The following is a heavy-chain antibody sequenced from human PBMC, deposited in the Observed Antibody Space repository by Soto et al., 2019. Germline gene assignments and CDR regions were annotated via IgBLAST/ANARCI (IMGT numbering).Heavy chain of an antibody. J-gene: IGHJ4*02. D-gene: IGHD3-22*01. CDR1: GGTFSSYA. CDR2: IIPIFGTA. V-gene: IGHV1-69*13. Sequence: SVKVSCKASGGTFSSYAISWVRQAPGQGLEWMGGIIPIFGTANYAQKFQGRVTITADESTSTAYMELSSLRSEDTAVYYCARATYYYDSSGYSNFDYWGQGTLVTVSS. CDR3: ARATYYYDSSGYSNFDY.